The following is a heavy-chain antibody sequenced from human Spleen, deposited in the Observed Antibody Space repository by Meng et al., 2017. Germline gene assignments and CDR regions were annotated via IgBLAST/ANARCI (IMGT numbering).Heavy chain of an antibody. V-gene: IGHV4-34*01. Sequence: SETLSLTCAVYGGSFSGYYWSWIRQPPGKGLEWIGEINHSGSTNYNPSLKSRVTISVDTSKNQFSLKLSSVTAADTAVYYCARGYSSGWYQGYGMDVWGQGTTVTVSS. CDR3: ARGYSSGWYQGYGMDV. CDR1: GGSFSGYY. D-gene: IGHD6-19*01. CDR2: INHSGST. J-gene: IGHJ6*02.